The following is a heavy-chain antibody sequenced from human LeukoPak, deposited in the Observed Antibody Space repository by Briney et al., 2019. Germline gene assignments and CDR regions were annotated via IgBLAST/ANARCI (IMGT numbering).Heavy chain of an antibody. CDR3: ARGFRPQSYYYDRSGYLGY. CDR2: IYPGDSDT. Sequence: GESLKISCKGSGYSFTSYWIGWVRQMPGKGLECMGIIYPGDSDTRYSPSFQGQVTISVDKSISTAYLQWSSLKAPDTAMYYCARGFRPQSYYYDRSGYLGYWGQGTLVTVSS. CDR1: GYSFTSYW. V-gene: IGHV5-51*01. J-gene: IGHJ4*02. D-gene: IGHD3-22*01.